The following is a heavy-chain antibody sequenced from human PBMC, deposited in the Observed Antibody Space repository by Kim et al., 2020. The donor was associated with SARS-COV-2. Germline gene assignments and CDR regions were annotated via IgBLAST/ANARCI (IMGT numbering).Heavy chain of an antibody. D-gene: IGHD3-22*01. J-gene: IGHJ4*02. CDR2: INPNSGAT. CDR1: GYTFTGYY. V-gene: IGHV1-2*02. Sequence: ASVKVSCKASGYTFTGYYIHWVRQDPGQGLEWVGYINPNSGATNYAEQFQGRVTMTRDTSTSTAYMELSRLRSDDTAVYFCARTYYYDSSGFYNWGQGTLVTVSS. CDR3: ARTYYYDSSGFYN.